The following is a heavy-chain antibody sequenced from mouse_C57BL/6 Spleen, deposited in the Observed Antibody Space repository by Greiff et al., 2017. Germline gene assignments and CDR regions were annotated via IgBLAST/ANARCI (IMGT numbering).Heavy chain of an antibody. Sequence: QVPLKESGAELVKPGASVKLSCKASGYTFTEYTIHWVKQRSGQGLEWIGWFYPGSGSIKYNEKFKDKATLTADKSSSTVYMELSRLTSEDSAVYFCARHEGETGTFDYWGQGTTLTVSS. J-gene: IGHJ2*01. CDR1: GYTFTEYT. V-gene: IGHV1-62-2*01. CDR2: FYPGSGSI. D-gene: IGHD4-1*01. CDR3: ARHEGETGTFDY.